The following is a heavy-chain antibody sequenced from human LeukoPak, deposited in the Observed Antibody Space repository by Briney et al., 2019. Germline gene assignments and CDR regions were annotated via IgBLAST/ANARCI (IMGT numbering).Heavy chain of an antibody. CDR3: ARTSPRNRFDY. Sequence: SETLSLTCTVSGGSISSYYWSWIRQPPGKGLEWIGYIYYSGSTNYNPSLKSRVTISVDTSKNQFSLKLSSVTAADTAVYYCARTSPRNRFDYLGQGTLVTVSS. CDR1: GGSISSYY. CDR2: IYYSGST. J-gene: IGHJ4*02. V-gene: IGHV4-59*01. D-gene: IGHD1-14*01.